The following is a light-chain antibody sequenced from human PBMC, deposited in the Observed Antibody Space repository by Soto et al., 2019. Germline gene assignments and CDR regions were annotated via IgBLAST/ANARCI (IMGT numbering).Light chain of an antibody. V-gene: IGLV1-47*01. CDR3: AAWDDSGMWV. CDR1: SSNIGSNY. CDR2: RNN. J-gene: IGLJ2*01. Sequence: QSVLTQPPSASGTPGQRVTISCSGSSSNIGSNYVYWYQQLPGTAPKLLIYRNNQRPSGVPDRFSGSKSGTSASLAISGLRSEDEADYYCAAWDDSGMWVFGGGTQLTVL.